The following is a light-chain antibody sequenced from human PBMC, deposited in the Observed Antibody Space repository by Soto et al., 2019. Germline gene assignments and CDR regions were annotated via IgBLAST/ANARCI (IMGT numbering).Light chain of an antibody. CDR2: GAS. J-gene: IGKJ1*01. CDR3: QQYGSSPWT. CDR1: QTVGSGY. Sequence: EIVLTQSPGTLSLSPGERATLSCRASQTVGSGYLAWYQQKPGQAPRLLIYGASSRATGIPDRFSGSGSGTDFTLTISRLEPEDSAVYYCQQYGSSPWTFGQGTKVEIK. V-gene: IGKV3-20*01.